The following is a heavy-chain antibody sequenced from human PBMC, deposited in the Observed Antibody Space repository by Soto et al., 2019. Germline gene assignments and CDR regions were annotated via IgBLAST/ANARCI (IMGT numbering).Heavy chain of an antibody. D-gene: IGHD2-21*02. CDR1: GFTFSGSA. CDR2: IRSKANSYAT. Sequence: EVQLVESGGGLVQPGGSLKLSCAASGFTFSGSAIHWVRQASGKGLEWVGRIRSKANSYATTYAASVKGRFTISRDDSKNTAYLQMNSLKIEDTAVYYCTRQPYCGGDCYSLDYWGQGTLVTVSS. CDR3: TRQPYCGGDCYSLDY. V-gene: IGHV3-73*02. J-gene: IGHJ4*02.